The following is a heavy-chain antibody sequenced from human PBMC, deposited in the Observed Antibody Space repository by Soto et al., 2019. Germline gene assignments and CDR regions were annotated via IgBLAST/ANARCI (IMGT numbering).Heavy chain of an antibody. D-gene: IGHD3-9*01. V-gene: IGHV3-48*01. CDR2: ISSSSSTI. CDR3: AREADILNWFDP. CDR1: GFTFSSYS. Sequence: GGSLRLSCAASGFTFSSYSMNWVRQAPGKGLEWVSSISSSSSTIYYADSVKGRFTISRDNAKNSLYLQMNSLRAEDTAVYYCAREADILNWFDPWGQGTLVTVSS. J-gene: IGHJ5*02.